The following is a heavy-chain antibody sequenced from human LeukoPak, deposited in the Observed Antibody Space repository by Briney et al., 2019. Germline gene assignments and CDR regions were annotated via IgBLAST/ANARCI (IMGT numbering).Heavy chain of an antibody. D-gene: IGHD1-26*01. Sequence: ASVKVSCKASGYTFTRYYMHWVRQAPGQGLEWMGIINPSGGSTSYAQKFQGRVTMTTDTSTSIAYMELRSLRYDDTALYYCARGGRWELPRPYAFDIWGQGTMVTVSS. CDR2: INPSGGST. CDR3: ARGGRWELPRPYAFDI. V-gene: IGHV1-46*01. CDR1: GYTFTRYY. J-gene: IGHJ3*02.